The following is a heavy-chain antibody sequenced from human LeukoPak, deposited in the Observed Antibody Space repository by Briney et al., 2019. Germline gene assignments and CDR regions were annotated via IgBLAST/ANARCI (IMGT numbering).Heavy chain of an antibody. J-gene: IGHJ4*02. V-gene: IGHV4-34*01. CDR1: GGSFSGYY. D-gene: IGHD3-10*01. CDR2: INHSGST. CDR3: ARGQRIYYGSGSYYKPLADY. Sequence: PSETLSLTCAVYGGSFSGYYWSWIRQPPGKGLEWIGEINHSGSTNYNPSLKSRVTISVDTSKNQFSLKLSSVTAADTAVYYCARGQRIYYGSGSYYKPLADYWGQGTLVTVPS.